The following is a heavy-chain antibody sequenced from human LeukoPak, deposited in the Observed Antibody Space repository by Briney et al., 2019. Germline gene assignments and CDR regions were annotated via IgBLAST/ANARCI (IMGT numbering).Heavy chain of an antibody. CDR1: GFTFDDYA. CDR2: ISWNSGSI. J-gene: IGHJ5*02. V-gene: IGHV3-9*01. Sequence: GRSLRLSCAASGFTFDDYAMHWVRQAPGKGLEWVSGISWNSGSIGYADSVKGRFTISRGNAKNSLYLQMNSLRVEDTAVYYCASGGGGTVVPSAMGTWGQGTLVTVSS. CDR3: ASGGGGTVVPSAMGT. D-gene: IGHD2-2*01.